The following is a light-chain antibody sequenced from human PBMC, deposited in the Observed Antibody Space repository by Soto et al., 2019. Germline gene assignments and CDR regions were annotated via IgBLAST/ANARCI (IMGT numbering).Light chain of an antibody. CDR3: QHYSSSSWT. CDR2: GAS. J-gene: IGKJ1*01. V-gene: IGKV3-20*01. CDR1: QSVSSSY. Sequence: EIVLTQSPGTLSLSPGERATLSCRASQSVSSSYLTWYQQKPGQAPRLLIYGASSRATGIPDRFSGSGSGTDFNLTISRLEPEDFAVYYCQHYSSSSWTFGQGTKVEIK.